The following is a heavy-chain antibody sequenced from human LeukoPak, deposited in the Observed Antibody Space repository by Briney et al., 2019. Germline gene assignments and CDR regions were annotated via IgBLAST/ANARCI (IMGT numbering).Heavy chain of an antibody. CDR3: ARAIFSSGWYLVDY. V-gene: IGHV3-21*01. CDR1: GFTFSSYS. Sequence: PGGPLRLSCAASGFTFSSYSMNWVRQAPGKGLEWVSSISTSSSYIYYADSVKGRFTISRDNAKNSLYLQMNSLRAEVTAVYYCARAIFSSGWYLVDYWGQGTLVTVSS. CDR2: ISTSSSYI. J-gene: IGHJ4*02. D-gene: IGHD6-19*01.